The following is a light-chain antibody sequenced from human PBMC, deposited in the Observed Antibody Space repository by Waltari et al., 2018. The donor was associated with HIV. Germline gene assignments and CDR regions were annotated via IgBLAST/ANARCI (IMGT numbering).Light chain of an antibody. CDR3: GTWDSSLSAWV. J-gene: IGLJ3*02. V-gene: IGLV1-51*01. Sequence: QPVLTQPPAASAAPGQKVTISSAGNSANVGNNSVTRYQQLPGTAPKLLIYDNNSRPSGTPDRFSGSDSGTSSTLGITGLQTGDEADYCCGTWDSSLSAWVFGGGTKLTVL. CDR2: DNN. CDR1: SANVGNNS.